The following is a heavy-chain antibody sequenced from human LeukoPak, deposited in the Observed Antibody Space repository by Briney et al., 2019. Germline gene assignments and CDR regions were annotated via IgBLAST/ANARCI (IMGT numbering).Heavy chain of an antibody. Sequence: QSGGSLRLSCAASGLTFSTSWMTWVRQAPGKGLEWVAFIRNDGTIKYYADSVKGRFTISRDNSKNTLYLQMNSLRAEDTAVYYCAKTGSSSWGYFDYWGQGTLVTVSS. CDR3: AKTGSSSWGYFDY. CDR2: IRNDGTIK. CDR1: GLTFSTSW. D-gene: IGHD6-13*01. V-gene: IGHV3-30*02. J-gene: IGHJ4*02.